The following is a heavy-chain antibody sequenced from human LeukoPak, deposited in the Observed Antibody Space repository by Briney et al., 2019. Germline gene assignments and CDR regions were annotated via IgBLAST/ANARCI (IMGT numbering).Heavy chain of an antibody. CDR1: EFTFTDYA. V-gene: IGHV1-3*01. J-gene: IGHJ6*02. D-gene: IGHD1-26*01. CDR2: INAGNGNT. CDR3: ASSPYSGSYYYCGMDV. Sequence: ASVKVSCKASEFTFTDYAINWVRQAPGQRLEWMGWINAGNGNTRYSQRFQGRVTITRDRSMSTAYMELSSLRSEDTAMYYCASSPYSGSYYYCGMDVWGQGTTVTVSS.